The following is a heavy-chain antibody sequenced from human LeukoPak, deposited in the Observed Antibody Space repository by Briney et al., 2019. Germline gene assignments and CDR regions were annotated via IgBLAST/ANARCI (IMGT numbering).Heavy chain of an antibody. D-gene: IGHD3-22*01. CDR1: GGTFSSYA. V-gene: IGHV1-69*04. CDR2: IIPILGIA. J-gene: IGHJ4*02. Sequence: SVKVSCKASGGTFSSYAISWVRQAPGQGLEWMGRIIPILGIANYAQKFQGRVTITADKSTSTAYMELSSLRSEDTAVYYCARARPDYYDSSGYDFDYWGQGTLVTVSS. CDR3: ARARPDYYDSSGYDFDY.